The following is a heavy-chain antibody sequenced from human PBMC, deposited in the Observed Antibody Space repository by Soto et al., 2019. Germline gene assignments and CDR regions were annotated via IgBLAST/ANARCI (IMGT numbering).Heavy chain of an antibody. Sequence: QVQLVESGGDLVRPGGSLRLSCEASGCIFSDFYMTWIRQAPGKGLEWVSYIGYSDTTIYYADSVKGRFTISRDNAKNSLYLQMNSLRAEDTAVYYCARDRRIVATTFDYWGPGTLVTVSS. J-gene: IGHJ4*02. CDR1: GCIFSDFY. D-gene: IGHD5-12*01. V-gene: IGHV3-11*01. CDR2: IGYSDTTI. CDR3: ARDRRIVATTFDY.